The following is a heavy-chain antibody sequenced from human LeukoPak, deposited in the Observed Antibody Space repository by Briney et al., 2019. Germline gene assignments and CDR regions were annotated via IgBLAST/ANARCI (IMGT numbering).Heavy chain of an antibody. CDR2: ILFPGST. CDR1: GASISNNDYY. D-gene: IGHD5-24*01. V-gene: IGHV4-31*03. Sequence: SQTLSLTCTVSGASISNNDYYWSWIRQHPGKGLEWIGYILFPGSTYYNPSLKSRVTISFDTSKNQFSLNLISVTAADTAVYFCARDRDGYNRQLDQWGQGTLVTVSS. J-gene: IGHJ5*02. CDR3: ARDRDGYNRQLDQ.